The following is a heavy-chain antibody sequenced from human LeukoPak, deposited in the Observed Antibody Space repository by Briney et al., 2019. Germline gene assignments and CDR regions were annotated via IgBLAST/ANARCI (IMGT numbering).Heavy chain of an antibody. CDR3: ARDDGSATLGFDS. Sequence: SVKVSCKASGTTFSRSAISWVRQAPGQGLEWIGGVIPILGTTNYAQKFQDRVSITTDESTSTAYMEVRSLRSVDTAVYFCARDDGSATLGFDSWGQGTLVTVSS. V-gene: IGHV1-69*05. CDR2: VIPILGTT. D-gene: IGHD1-26*01. CDR1: GTTFSRSA. J-gene: IGHJ4*02.